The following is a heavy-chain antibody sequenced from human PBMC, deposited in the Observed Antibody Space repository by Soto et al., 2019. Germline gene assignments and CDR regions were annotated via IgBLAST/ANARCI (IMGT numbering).Heavy chain of an antibody. CDR3: ARELGFWSVTYYYYGMDV. D-gene: IGHD3-3*01. CDR2: ISSSSSI. Sequence: GGSLRLSCAASGFTVSSNYMSWVRQAPGKGLEWVSIISSSSSIYYADSVKGRFTISRDNAKNSLYLQMNSLRAEDTAVYYCARELGFWSVTYYYYGMDVWGQGTTVTVSS. V-gene: IGHV3-21*01. J-gene: IGHJ6*02. CDR1: GFTVSSNY.